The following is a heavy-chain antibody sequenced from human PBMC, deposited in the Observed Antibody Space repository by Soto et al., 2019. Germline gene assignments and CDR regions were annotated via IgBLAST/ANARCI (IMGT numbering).Heavy chain of an antibody. Sequence: SVKVSCKASGGTFSSYAISWVRQAPGQGLEWMGGIIPIFGTANYAQKFQGRVTITADESTSTAYMGLSSLRSEDTAVYYCASNYEDYYYGMDVWGQGTTVTVSS. V-gene: IGHV1-69*13. CDR2: IIPIFGTA. CDR3: ASNYEDYYYGMDV. D-gene: IGHD4-4*01. CDR1: GGTFSSYA. J-gene: IGHJ6*02.